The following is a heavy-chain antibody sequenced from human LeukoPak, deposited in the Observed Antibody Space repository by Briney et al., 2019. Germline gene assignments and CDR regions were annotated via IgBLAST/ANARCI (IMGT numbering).Heavy chain of an antibody. V-gene: IGHV3-43D*03. Sequence: GGSLRLPCAASGFTFDDYAMHWVRQAPGKGLEWVSLISWDGGSTYYADSVKGRFTISRDNSKNSLYLQMNSLRAEDTALYYCAKSPDVIVGAPFDYWGQGTLVTVSS. D-gene: IGHD1-26*01. J-gene: IGHJ4*02. CDR2: ISWDGGST. CDR3: AKSPDVIVGAPFDY. CDR1: GFTFDDYA.